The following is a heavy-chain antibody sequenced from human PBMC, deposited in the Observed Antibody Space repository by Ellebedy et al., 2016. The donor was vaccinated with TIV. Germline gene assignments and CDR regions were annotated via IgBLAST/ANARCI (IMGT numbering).Heavy chain of an antibody. CDR1: GFRFSSHG. D-gene: IGHD3-10*01. J-gene: IGHJ4*02. Sequence: AASVKVSCKASGFRFSSHGISWVRQAPGQGLEWMGWISFYGGSTNYAQQLQGRVSMTRDTSTSTAYMELRSLRSDDTAVDYCASRQSVGVGEVALDYWGQGTLVTVSS. CDR2: ISFYGGST. V-gene: IGHV1-18*04. CDR3: ASRQSVGVGEVALDY.